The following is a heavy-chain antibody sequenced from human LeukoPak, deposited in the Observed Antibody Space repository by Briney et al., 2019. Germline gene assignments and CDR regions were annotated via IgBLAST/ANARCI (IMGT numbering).Heavy chain of an antibody. CDR1: GGSISSYQ. J-gene: IGHJ4*02. CDR2: MYTSGKI. D-gene: IGHD5-12*01. V-gene: IGHV4-4*07. Sequence: SETLSLTCTVSGGSISSYQWSWIRQPAGKGLEWIGRMYTSGKINYNPSLKSRVTMSVDTAKSQFSLKLSSVTAADTAVYYCARIISGAFDYWGQGTLVTVSS. CDR3: ARIISGAFDY.